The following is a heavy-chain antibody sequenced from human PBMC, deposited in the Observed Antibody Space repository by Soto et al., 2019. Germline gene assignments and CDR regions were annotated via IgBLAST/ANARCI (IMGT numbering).Heavy chain of an antibody. J-gene: IGHJ6*02. CDR1: GYTFSSYA. CDR3: AKDLSRRMDV. Sequence: ASVKVSCKASGYTFSSYAMSWVRQAPGKGLEWVSAISGSGGSTYYADSVKGRFTISRDNSKNTLYLQMNSLRAEDTAVYYCAKDLSRRMDVWGQGTTVTVSS. V-gene: IGHV3-23*01. CDR2: ISGSGGST.